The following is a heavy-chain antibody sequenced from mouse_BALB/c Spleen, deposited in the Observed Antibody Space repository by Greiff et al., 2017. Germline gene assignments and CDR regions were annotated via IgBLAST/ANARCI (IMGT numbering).Heavy chain of an antibody. V-gene: IGHV2-9*02. J-gene: IGHJ4*01. CDR3: ARDGGYYSRAMDD. CDR1: GFSLTSYG. Sequence: QVQLKESGPGLVAPSQSLSITCTVSGFSLTSYGVHWVRQPPGKGLEWLGVIWAGGSTNYNSALMSRLSISKDNSKSQVFLKMNSLQTDDTAMYYCARDGGYYSRAMDDWGQGTSVTVSS. CDR2: IWAGGST. D-gene: IGHD2-3*01.